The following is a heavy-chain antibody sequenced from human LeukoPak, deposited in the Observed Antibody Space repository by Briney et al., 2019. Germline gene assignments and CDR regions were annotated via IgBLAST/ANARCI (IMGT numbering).Heavy chain of an antibody. CDR3: ARGPWELLDY. D-gene: IGHD1-26*01. V-gene: IGHV4-38-2*02. J-gene: IGHJ4*02. CDR1: GYSISSGYY. CDR2: IYYSGST. Sequence: SETLSLTCTVSGYSISSGYYWGWIRQPPGKGLEWIGSIYYSGSTYYNPSLKSRVTISVDTSKNQFSLKLSSVTAADTAVYYCARGPWELLDYWGQGTLVTVSS.